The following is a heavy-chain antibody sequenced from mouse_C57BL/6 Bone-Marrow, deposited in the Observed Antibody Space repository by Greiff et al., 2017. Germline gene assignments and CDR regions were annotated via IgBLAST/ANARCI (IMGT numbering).Heavy chain of an antibody. CDR2: IWSGGST. D-gene: IGHD2-4*01. J-gene: IGHJ4*01. V-gene: IGHV2-2*01. CDR3: ASLIYYDFLYYAMDY. CDR1: GFSLTSYG. Sequence: VKLVESGPGLVQPSQSLSITCTVSGFSLTSYGVHWVRQSPGKGLEWLGVIWSGGSTDYNAAFISRLSISKDNSKSQVFFKMNSLQADDTAIYYCASLIYYDFLYYAMDYWGQGTSVTVSS.